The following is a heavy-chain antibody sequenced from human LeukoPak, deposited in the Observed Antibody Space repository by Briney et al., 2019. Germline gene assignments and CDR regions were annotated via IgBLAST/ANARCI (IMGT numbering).Heavy chain of an antibody. CDR2: IWYDGSNK. Sequence: GSLRLSCAASGFTFSSYGMHWVRQAPGKGLEWVAVIWYDGSNKYYADSVKGRFTISRDNSKNTPYLQMNSLRAEDTAVYYCAREALMKYYFDYWGQGTLVTVSS. J-gene: IGHJ4*02. V-gene: IGHV3-33*01. CDR3: AREALMKYYFDY. D-gene: IGHD2-8*01. CDR1: GFTFSSYG.